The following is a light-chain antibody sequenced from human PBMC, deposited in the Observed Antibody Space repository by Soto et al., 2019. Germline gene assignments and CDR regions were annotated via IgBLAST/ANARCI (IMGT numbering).Light chain of an antibody. CDR1: SSDVGSYNL. Sequence: QSVLTQPASVSGSPGQSITISCTGNSSDVGSYNLVSWYRQHPGKAPKLMIYESSKRPSGVSDRFSGSKSGNTASLTISGLQAEDEADYYCCSYAGSSTFYVFGTGTKLTVL. J-gene: IGLJ1*01. CDR2: ESS. V-gene: IGLV2-23*01. CDR3: CSYAGSSTFYV.